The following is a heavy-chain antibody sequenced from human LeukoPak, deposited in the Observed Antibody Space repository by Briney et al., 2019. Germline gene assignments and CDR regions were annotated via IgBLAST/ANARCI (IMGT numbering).Heavy chain of an antibody. Sequence: SVNVSCKASVGTFSSYAISWVRQAPGQGLEWMGGNIPIFGTANYAQKFQGRVTITADKSTSTAYMELSSLRSEDTAVYYSARTGTTTIDYYYGIDVWGKGTTVTVSS. CDR3: ARTGTTTIDYYYGIDV. CDR2: NIPIFGTA. D-gene: IGHD1-1*01. CDR1: VGTFSSYA. J-gene: IGHJ6*04. V-gene: IGHV1-69*06.